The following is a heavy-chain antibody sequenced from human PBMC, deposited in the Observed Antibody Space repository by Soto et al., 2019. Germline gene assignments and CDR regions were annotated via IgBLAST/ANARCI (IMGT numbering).Heavy chain of an antibody. CDR2: IYWDDDK. CDR1: GFSLSTSAVG. Sequence: QITLKESGPTLVKPTQTLTLTCTSSGFSLSTSAVGVGWIRQPPGKALEWLALIYWDDDKRYSPSLKSRLTITKDTSKNQVVLTMTNTDPVDTATYYCAHRLQDIVVVPSAGWFDPWGQGTLVTVSS. D-gene: IGHD2-2*01. CDR3: AHRLQDIVVVPSAGWFDP. J-gene: IGHJ5*02. V-gene: IGHV2-5*02.